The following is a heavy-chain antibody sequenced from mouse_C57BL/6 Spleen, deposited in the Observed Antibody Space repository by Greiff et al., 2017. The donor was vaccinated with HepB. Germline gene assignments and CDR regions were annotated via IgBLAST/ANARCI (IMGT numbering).Heavy chain of an antibody. Sequence: LQESGPELVKPGASVKISCKASGYAFSSSWMNWVKQRPGKGLEWIGRIYPGDGDTNYNGKFKGKATLTADKSSSTAYMQLSSLTSEDSAVYFCAREGLRRDLDYWGQGTTLTVSS. V-gene: IGHV1-82*01. CDR2: IYPGDGDT. CDR3: AREGLRRDLDY. J-gene: IGHJ2*01. CDR1: GYAFSSSW. D-gene: IGHD2-4*01.